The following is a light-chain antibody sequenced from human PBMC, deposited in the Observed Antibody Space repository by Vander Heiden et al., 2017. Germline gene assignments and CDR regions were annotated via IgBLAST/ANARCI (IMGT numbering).Light chain of an antibody. CDR2: GAS. V-gene: IGKV3-15*01. CDR3: QQYNEWPPL. Sequence: IVITHSPPTLSVSPGERATLSCRASQSVGTNLAWYQQKSGQAPRLLISGASTRAIGVPTRFSGSGSGTEFTLTISSLQSEDFEVYYCQQYNEWPPLFGGGTKVEIK. CDR1: QSVGTN. J-gene: IGKJ4*01.